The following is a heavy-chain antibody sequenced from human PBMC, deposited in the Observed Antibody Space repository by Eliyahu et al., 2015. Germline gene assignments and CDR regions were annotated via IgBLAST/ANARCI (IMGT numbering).Heavy chain of an antibody. CDR2: ISFTGNA. D-gene: IGHD6-19*01. CDR3: ARRAVFGRKFDQ. V-gene: IGHV4-39*01. J-gene: IGHJ4*02. Sequence: QLQLQESGPGLVQPSLTLSLTXTXPGXSPXSGXSYWGWIRXPPGEGREWIGSISFTGNAYSKPSLKSRVSISVDTSKNQFSLKLKSVTAADTAVYYCARRAVFGRKFDQWGQGTLVTVSS. CDR1: GXSPXSGXSY.